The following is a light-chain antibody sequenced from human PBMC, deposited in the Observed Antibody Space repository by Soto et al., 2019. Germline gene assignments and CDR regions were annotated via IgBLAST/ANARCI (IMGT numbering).Light chain of an antibody. V-gene: IGKV1-33*01. CDR3: QQYDHLPYT. CDR2: DAS. Sequence: DIQMTQSPSSLSASVGDRVTITCQASQDISNFLNWYQQKPGKAPKLLIYDASNLETGVPSRFSGSGSGTDFTFTISSLQPEDIATYYCQQYDHLPYTFGQGTKVEIK. CDR1: QDISNF. J-gene: IGKJ2*01.